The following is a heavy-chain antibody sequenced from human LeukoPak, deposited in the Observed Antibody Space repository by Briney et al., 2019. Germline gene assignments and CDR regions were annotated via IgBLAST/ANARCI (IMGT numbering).Heavy chain of an antibody. CDR2: INSDGSST. CDR1: GFTFSSYW. D-gene: IGHD1-14*01. CDR3: ANRDHHYYYYYMDV. V-gene: IGHV3-74*01. J-gene: IGHJ6*03. Sequence: GGSLRLSCAASGFTFSSYWMHWVRQAPGKGLVWVSRINSDGSSTSYADSVKGRFTISRDNAKNTLYLQMNSLRAEDTAVYYCANRDHHYYYYYMDVWGKGTTVTVSS.